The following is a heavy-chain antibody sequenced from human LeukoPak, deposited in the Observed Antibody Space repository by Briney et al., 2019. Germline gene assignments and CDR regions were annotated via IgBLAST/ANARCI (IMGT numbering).Heavy chain of an antibody. CDR3: ARGDGEWFLGY. J-gene: IGHJ4*02. D-gene: IGHD3-3*01. V-gene: IGHV3-53*01. Sequence: GGSLRLSCAASGLVFGKYAMAWVRQAPGKGLEWVSVIYSGGSTYYADSVKGRFTISRDNSKNTLYLQMNSLRAEDTAVYYCARGDGEWFLGYWGQGTLVTVSS. CDR1: GLVFGKYA. CDR2: IYSGGST.